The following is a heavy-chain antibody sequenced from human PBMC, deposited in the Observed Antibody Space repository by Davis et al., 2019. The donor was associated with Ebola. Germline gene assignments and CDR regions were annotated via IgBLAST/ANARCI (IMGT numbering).Heavy chain of an antibody. CDR1: GASTRSYY. D-gene: IGHD3-22*01. CDR3: ARAGGYYDSSGYYYVWDAFDI. CDR2: IYHSGST. Sequence: MPSETLSLTCTVSGASTRSYYWSWIRQPPGKGLEWIGYIYHSGSTYYNPSLKSRVTISVDRSKNQFSLKLSSVTAADTAVYYCARAGGYYDSSGYYYVWDAFDIWGQGTMVTVSS. V-gene: IGHV4-30-2*01. J-gene: IGHJ3*02.